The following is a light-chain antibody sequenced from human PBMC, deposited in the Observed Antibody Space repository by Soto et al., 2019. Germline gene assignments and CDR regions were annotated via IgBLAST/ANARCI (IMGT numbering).Light chain of an antibody. Sequence: EIVMTQSPATLSVSPGERATLSCRASQSVSSNLAWYQQKPGKAPRLLIYGASTRSTGIPARFSGSGSGTEFTLTISSLQSEDFAVSYCQPYNNWPRTFGKGTNVEIK. CDR1: QSVSSN. CDR3: QPYNNWPRT. V-gene: IGKV3-15*01. CDR2: GAS. J-gene: IGKJ1*01.